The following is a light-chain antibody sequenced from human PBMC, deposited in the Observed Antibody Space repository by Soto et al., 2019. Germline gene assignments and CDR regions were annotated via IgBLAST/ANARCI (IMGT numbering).Light chain of an antibody. CDR1: SSDVGGYNY. CDR2: EDS. V-gene: IGLV2-8*01. Sequence: QFVLTQPPSASGSPGQSVTISCAGTSSDVGGYNYVYWYQQYPGKVPKLMIYEDSERPSGVPDRFSGSKSGNTAFLTVSGLQAEDEADYYCHSYADTAYVFGTGTKLTVL. J-gene: IGLJ1*01. CDR3: HSYADTAYV.